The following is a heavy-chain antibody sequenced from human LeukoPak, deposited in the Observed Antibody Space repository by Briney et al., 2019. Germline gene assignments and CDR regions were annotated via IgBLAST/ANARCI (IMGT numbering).Heavy chain of an antibody. CDR3: TKDPNGDYIGAFDP. D-gene: IGHD4-17*01. CDR2: ITGGHYAT. Sequence: GGSLRLSCAASGFSFSSFAMTWVRQAPGKGLEWVSSITGGHYATYNTDSVKGRFTTSRDNAKNTLYLQMNSLRADDTAIYYCTKDPNGDYIGAFDPWGQGTLVTVSS. J-gene: IGHJ5*02. V-gene: IGHV3-23*01. CDR1: GFSFSSFA.